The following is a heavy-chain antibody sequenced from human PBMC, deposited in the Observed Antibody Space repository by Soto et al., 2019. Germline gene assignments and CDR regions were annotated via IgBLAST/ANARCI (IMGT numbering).Heavy chain of an antibody. D-gene: IGHD3-10*01. V-gene: IGHV4-39*01. Sequence: QLQLQESGPGLVKPSETLSLTCTVSGGSISSSNHYWGWIRQTPGKGLEWIGNIYYSGGTFYNASLKSRVTISVDTSKNQLSLKVTSVTAADTAAYYCARRSYGSGVDLWGQGTLVTVSS. J-gene: IGHJ5*02. CDR1: GGSISSSNHY. CDR2: IYYSGGT. CDR3: ARRSYGSGVDL.